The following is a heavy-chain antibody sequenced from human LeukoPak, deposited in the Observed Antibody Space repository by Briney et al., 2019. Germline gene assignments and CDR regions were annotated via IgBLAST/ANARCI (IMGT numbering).Heavy chain of an antibody. CDR1: GGSISSGSYY. CDR2: IYTSGST. D-gene: IGHD1-26*01. V-gene: IGHV4-61*02. J-gene: IGHJ5*02. CDR3: ARARGSYYGYWFDP. Sequence: SETLSLTCTVSGGSISSGSYYWSWIRQPAGKGLEWIGRIYTSGSTNYNPSIKSRVTISVDTSKNQFSLKLSSVTAADTAVYYCARARGSYYGYWFDPWGQGTLVTVSS.